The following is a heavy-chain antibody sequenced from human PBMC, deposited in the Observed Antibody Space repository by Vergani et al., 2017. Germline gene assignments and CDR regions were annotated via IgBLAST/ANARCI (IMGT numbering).Heavy chain of an antibody. Sequence: EVQLLESGGGLVQPGGSLRLSCAASGFTFSSYAMSWVRQAPGKGLEWVSAISGSGGSTYYADSVKVRFTISRDNSKNTLYLQMNSLRAEDTAVYYCAKGGDYYYYYYYMDVWGKGTTVTVSS. D-gene: IGHD3-10*01. CDR2: ISGSGGST. CDR3: AKGGDYYYYYYYMDV. V-gene: IGHV3-23*01. CDR1: GFTFSSYA. J-gene: IGHJ6*03.